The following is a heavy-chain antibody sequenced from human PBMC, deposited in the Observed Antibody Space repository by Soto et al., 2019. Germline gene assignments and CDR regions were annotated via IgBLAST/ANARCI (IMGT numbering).Heavy chain of an antibody. V-gene: IGHV3-23*01. D-gene: IGHD2-15*01. Sequence: GGSLRLSCAASGFTFSSYAMSWVRQAPGKGLEWVSAISGSGGSTYYADSVKGRFTISRDNSKNTLYLQMNSLRAEDTAVYYCATWGDGYTWTVVVYWGQGTLVTVSS. J-gene: IGHJ4*02. CDR1: GFTFSSYA. CDR2: ISGSGGST. CDR3: ATWGDGYTWTVVVY.